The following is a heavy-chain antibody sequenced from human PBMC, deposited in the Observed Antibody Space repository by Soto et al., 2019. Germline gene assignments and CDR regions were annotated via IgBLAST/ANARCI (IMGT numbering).Heavy chain of an antibody. J-gene: IGHJ4*02. CDR2: SSNSGTFS. V-gene: IGHV3-11*06. CDR1: GFTFSDYY. Sequence: GGSLRLSCEGSGFTFSDYYISWIRQAPGKGLEWISYSSNSGTFSRYADSVKGRFSISRDNTKNLLYLQMNSLRAEDTAVYYCARSGDNYNRLDYWGQGTPVTVAS. CDR3: ARSGDNYNRLDY. D-gene: IGHD1-1*01.